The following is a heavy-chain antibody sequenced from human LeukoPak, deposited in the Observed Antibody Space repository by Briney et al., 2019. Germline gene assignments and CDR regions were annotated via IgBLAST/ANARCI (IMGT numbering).Heavy chain of an antibody. D-gene: IGHD5-18*01. CDR3: ARVSYNGFDP. Sequence: SETLSFTCAVYGGSFSGYYWSWIRQPPGKGLEWIGEINHSGSTTYNPSLKSRVTIAVDTSKNQFSLKLSSVTAADTAVYYCARVSYNGFDPWGQGTLVTVSS. J-gene: IGHJ5*02. CDR2: INHSGST. V-gene: IGHV4-34*01. CDR1: GGSFSGYY.